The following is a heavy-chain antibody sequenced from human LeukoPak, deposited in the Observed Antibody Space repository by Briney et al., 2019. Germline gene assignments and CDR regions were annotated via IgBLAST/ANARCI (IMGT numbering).Heavy chain of an antibody. CDR2: ISGSGGST. D-gene: IGHD6-13*01. J-gene: IGHJ4*02. CDR1: GFTFSTYA. CDR3: ARALVAAAGAHGY. Sequence: TGGSLRLSCAASGFTFSTYAMSWVRQAPGKGLEWVSAISGSGGSTYYADSVKGRFTISRDNAKNSLYLQMNSLRAEDTAVYYCARALVAAAGAHGYWGQGTLVTVSS. V-gene: IGHV3-23*01.